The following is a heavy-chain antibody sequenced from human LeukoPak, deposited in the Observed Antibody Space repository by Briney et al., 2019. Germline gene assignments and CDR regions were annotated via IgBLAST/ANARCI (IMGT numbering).Heavy chain of an antibody. CDR1: GYTFTSYG. CDR2: ISAYNGNT. D-gene: IGHD2-2*01. CDR3: ARERDYCSSTICYRENAFDI. V-gene: IGHV1-18*01. Sequence: ASVKVSCKASGYTFTSYGISWVRQAPGQGLEWMGWISAYNGNTNYAQKLQGRVTMTTDTSTSTAYMELRSLRSDDTAVYYCARERDYCSSTICYRENAFDIWRQGTMVTVSS. J-gene: IGHJ3*02.